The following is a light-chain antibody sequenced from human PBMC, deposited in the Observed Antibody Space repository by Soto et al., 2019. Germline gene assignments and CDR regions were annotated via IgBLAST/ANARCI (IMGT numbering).Light chain of an antibody. Sequence: EIVMKQSPATLSVSPGERATLSCRASQSVSTNLVWYQHKPGQAPRPLIYSASIRATGIPARFSGSGSGTEFTLTISSLQSEDFAVYFCQQYYYWPPYTFGQGTKVDIK. CDR3: QQYYYWPPYT. V-gene: IGKV3-15*01. CDR1: QSVSTN. CDR2: SAS. J-gene: IGKJ2*01.